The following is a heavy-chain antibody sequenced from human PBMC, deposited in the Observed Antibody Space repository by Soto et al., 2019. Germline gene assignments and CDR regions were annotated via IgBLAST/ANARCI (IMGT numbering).Heavy chain of an antibody. J-gene: IGHJ5*02. CDR3: SKWDGYGDQ. Sequence: EVQLLESGGGLVQPGRSVRLSCAASGFTFSTNSMTWFRQAPGQGLEWVCGISGGGNSTHSADSVKGRFTISRDNSKNMVYLQMNSLTADDTAVYFCSKWDGYGDQWGQGTLVTVSS. V-gene: IGHV3-23*01. CDR1: GFTFSTNS. CDR2: ISGGGNST. D-gene: IGHD5-12*01.